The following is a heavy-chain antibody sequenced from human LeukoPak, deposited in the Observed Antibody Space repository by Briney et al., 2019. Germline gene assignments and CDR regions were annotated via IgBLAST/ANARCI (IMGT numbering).Heavy chain of an antibody. Sequence: GGSLRLSCAASGFTFSDYNMRWIRQAPGKGLEGVSSISRSGSTKYYADSVKGRFTISRDNAKNSLFLQMNSLRAEDTAVYYCAKAVVPVISQHYFDYWGQGTLVTVSS. CDR1: GFTFSDYN. D-gene: IGHD3-22*01. J-gene: IGHJ4*02. CDR3: AKAVVPVISQHYFDY. V-gene: IGHV3-11*01. CDR2: ISRSGSTK.